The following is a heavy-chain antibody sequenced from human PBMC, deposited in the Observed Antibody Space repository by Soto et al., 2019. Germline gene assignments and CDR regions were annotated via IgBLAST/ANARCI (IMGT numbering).Heavy chain of an antibody. CDR2: IIPILGIA. D-gene: IGHD3-10*01. J-gene: IGHJ4*02. V-gene: IGHV1-69*04. Sequence: SVKVSCKASGGTFSSYTISWVRQAPGQGLGWMGRIIPILGIANYAQKFQGRVTITADKSTSTAYMELSSLRSEDTAVYYCAREYGSGVRYFDYWGQGTLVTVSS. CDR3: AREYGSGVRYFDY. CDR1: GGTFSSYT.